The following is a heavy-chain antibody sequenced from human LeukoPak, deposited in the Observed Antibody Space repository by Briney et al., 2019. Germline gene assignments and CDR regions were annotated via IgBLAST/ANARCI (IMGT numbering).Heavy chain of an antibody. CDR1: GGSISSYY. CDR3: ARAAITIFGVVISAFDI. CDR2: IYYSGST. V-gene: IGHV4-59*01. D-gene: IGHD3-3*01. J-gene: IGHJ3*02. Sequence: SETLSLTCPVSGGSISSYYWSWIRQPPGKGLEWIGYIYYSGSTNYNPSLKSRVTISVDTSKNQFSLKLSSVTAADTAVYYCARAAITIFGVVISAFDIWGQGTMVTVSS.